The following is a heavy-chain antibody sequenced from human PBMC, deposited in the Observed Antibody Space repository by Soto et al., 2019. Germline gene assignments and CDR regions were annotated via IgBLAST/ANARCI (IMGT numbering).Heavy chain of an antibody. Sequence: GGSLRLSCAVSGFTFSTYAMSWVRQAPGKGLEWVSTISDRGGRTYYADSVKGRFTISKDNSKDALYLQLNSLRAQDTDIYYCAKDRRKTAVAGTSDFDYWGQGTLVTAPQ. CDR2: ISDRGGRT. J-gene: IGHJ4*02. V-gene: IGHV3-23*01. CDR3: AKDRRKTAVAGTSDFDY. D-gene: IGHD6-19*01. CDR1: GFTFSTYA.